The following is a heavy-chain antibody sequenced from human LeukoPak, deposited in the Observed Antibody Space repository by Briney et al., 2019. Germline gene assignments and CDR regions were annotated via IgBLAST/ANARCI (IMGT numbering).Heavy chain of an antibody. V-gene: IGHV3-74*01. CDR1: GFTFSAYW. CDR3: ARGDDFLTLTTDY. D-gene: IGHD3-9*01. CDR2: INSDGSTT. J-gene: IGHJ4*02. Sequence: GGSLRLCCAASGFTFSAYWMHWVRQAPGKGLVWVSRINSDGSTTNYADSVKGRFTISRDNAKNTLYLQMNSLRAEDTAVYYCARGDDFLTLTTDYWGQRTLVTVSS.